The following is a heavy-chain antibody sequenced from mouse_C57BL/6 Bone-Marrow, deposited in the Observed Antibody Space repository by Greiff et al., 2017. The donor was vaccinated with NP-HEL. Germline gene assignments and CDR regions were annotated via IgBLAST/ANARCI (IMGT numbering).Heavy chain of an antibody. CDR2: IHPNSGST. D-gene: IGHD1-1*01. Sequence: QVHVKQPGAELVKPGASVKLSCKASGYTFTSYWMHWVKQRPGQGLEWIGMIHPNSGSTNYNEKFKSKATLTVDKSSSTAYMQLSSLTSEDAAVYYCASGSSYAMDYWGQGTSVTVSS. V-gene: IGHV1-64*01. J-gene: IGHJ4*01. CDR1: GYTFTSYW. CDR3: ASGSSYAMDY.